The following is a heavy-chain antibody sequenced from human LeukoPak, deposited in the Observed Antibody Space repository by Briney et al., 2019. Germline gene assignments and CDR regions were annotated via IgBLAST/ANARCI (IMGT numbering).Heavy chain of an antibody. V-gene: IGHV1-69*06. CDR1: GYTFTGYY. CDR3: ARDRDGYNFALDY. D-gene: IGHD5-24*01. CDR2: IIPIFGTA. J-gene: IGHJ4*02. Sequence: SVKVSCKASGYTFTGYYMHWVRQAPGQGLEWMGGIIPIFGTANYAQKFQGRVTITADKSTSTAYMELSSLRSEDTAVYYCARDRDGYNFALDYWGQGTLVTVSS.